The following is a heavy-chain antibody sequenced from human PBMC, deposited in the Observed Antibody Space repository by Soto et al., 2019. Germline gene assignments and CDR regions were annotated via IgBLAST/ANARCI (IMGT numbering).Heavy chain of an antibody. V-gene: IGHV1-2*04. CDR3: ARDIPTFIAAAGGHYYYYYGMDV. J-gene: IGHJ6*02. CDR1: GYTFTGYY. Sequence: GASVKVSCKASGYTFTGYYMHWVRQAPGQGLEWMGWINPNSGGTNYAQKFQGWVTMTRDTSISTAYMELSRLRSDDTAVYYCARDIPTFIAAAGGHYYYYYGMDVWGQGTTVTVSS. D-gene: IGHD6-13*01. CDR2: INPNSGGT.